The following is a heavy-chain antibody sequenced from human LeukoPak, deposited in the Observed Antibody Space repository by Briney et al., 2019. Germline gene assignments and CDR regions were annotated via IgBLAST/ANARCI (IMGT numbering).Heavy chain of an antibody. CDR2: IYTSGST. CDR3: ARDMGYDSSGYYFDY. CDR1: GGSISSYY. D-gene: IGHD3-22*01. V-gene: IGHV4-4*07. Sequence: SETLSLTCTVSGGSISSYYWSWIRQPAGKGLEWIGRIYTSGSTNYNPSLKSRVTMSVDTSKNQFSLQLSSVTAADTAVYYCARDMGYDSSGYYFDYWGQGTLVTVSS. J-gene: IGHJ4*02.